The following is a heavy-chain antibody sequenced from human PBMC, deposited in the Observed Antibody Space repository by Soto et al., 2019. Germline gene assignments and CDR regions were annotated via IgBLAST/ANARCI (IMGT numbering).Heavy chain of an antibody. V-gene: IGHV2-5*02. Sequence: QITLKESGPTLVKPTQTLTLTCTFSGFSLETSGMGMSWIRQPPGKALEWLALIYWDDDKRYSPSLKNRLTITKCTSKTQVVLTLTNVDPVDTATYYCAHSLYHYDISGHYTYWYFDLCGRGTLVTVSS. CDR3: AHSLYHYDISGHYTYWYFDL. D-gene: IGHD3-22*01. J-gene: IGHJ2*01. CDR1: GFSLETSGMG. CDR2: IYWDDDK.